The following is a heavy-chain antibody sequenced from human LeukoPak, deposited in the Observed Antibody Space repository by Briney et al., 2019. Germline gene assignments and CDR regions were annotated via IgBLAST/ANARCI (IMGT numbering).Heavy chain of an antibody. CDR1: LWWVVECA. Sequence: GGAVRVSCLRCLWWVVECAMLGVGQPAGRGGAGVAWVSWDGGSTYYADSVKGRFTISRDNSKNSLYLQMNSLRAEDTALYYCAKDIGVGAATMDHFDYWGQGTLVTVSS. D-gene: IGHD2-15*01. V-gene: IGHV3-43D*03. CDR3: AKDIGVGAATMDHFDY. CDR2: VSWDGGST. J-gene: IGHJ4*02.